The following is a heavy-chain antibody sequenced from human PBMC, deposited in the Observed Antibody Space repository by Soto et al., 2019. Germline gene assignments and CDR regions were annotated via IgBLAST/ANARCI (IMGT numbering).Heavy chain of an antibody. CDR3: ARYGSGYSTGYIS. CDR1: GGPIRTSSYY. CDR2: VYYTGTI. Sequence: SETLSLTCTVSGGPIRTSSYYWGWIRQPPGKGLEWIGGVYYTGTIFYNPSLNSRVSISIDASQNQFSLRLSSVTAEDTAVYYCARYGSGYSTGYISWGQGSLVTVSS. V-gene: IGHV4-39*01. J-gene: IGHJ4*02. D-gene: IGHD5-12*01.